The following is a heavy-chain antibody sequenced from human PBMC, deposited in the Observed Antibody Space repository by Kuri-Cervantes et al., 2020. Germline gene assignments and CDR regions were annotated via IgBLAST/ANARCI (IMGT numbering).Heavy chain of an antibody. J-gene: IGHJ4*02. Sequence: GSLRLSCTVSGGSISSYYWNWIRQPAGKGLEWIGRIYTSGSTNYNPSLKSRVTMSVDTSKNQFSLKLSSVTAADTAVYYCAILGAGYWGQGTLVTVSS. V-gene: IGHV4-4*07. CDR3: AILGAGY. D-gene: IGHD4-17*01. CDR2: IYTSGST. CDR1: GGSISSYY.